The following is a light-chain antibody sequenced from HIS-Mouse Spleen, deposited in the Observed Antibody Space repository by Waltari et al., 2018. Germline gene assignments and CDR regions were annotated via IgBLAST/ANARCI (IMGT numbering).Light chain of an antibody. CDR2: EGS. V-gene: IGLV2-23*01. J-gene: IGLJ3*02. Sequence: QSALTQPASVSGSPGQSITISCPGTSSDVGSYNLVSWYQQHPGKAPKLMIYEGSKRPSGVSNRFFGSKSGNTASLTISGLQAEDEADYYCCSYAGSSTYWVFGGGTKLTVL. CDR3: CSYAGSSTYWV. CDR1: SSDVGSYNL.